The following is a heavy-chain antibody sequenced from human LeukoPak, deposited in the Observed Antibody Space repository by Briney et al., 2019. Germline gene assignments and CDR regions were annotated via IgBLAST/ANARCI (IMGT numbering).Heavy chain of an antibody. Sequence: GGPLRLSCAASGFAFDAHAMNWVRQAPGKPLEWVSLISGDGGTTHYADSVRGRFTISRDNSRNSLYLQMRSLRTEDTAFYYCAKRSGSPHNFDYWGRGTLVTVSS. J-gene: IGHJ4*02. D-gene: IGHD1-14*01. V-gene: IGHV3-43*02. CDR3: AKRSGSPHNFDY. CDR1: GFAFDAHA. CDR2: ISGDGGTT.